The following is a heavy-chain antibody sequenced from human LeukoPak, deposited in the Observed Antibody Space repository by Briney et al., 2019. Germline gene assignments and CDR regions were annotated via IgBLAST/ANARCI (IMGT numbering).Heavy chain of an antibody. J-gene: IGHJ4*02. V-gene: IGHV3-7*02. D-gene: IGHD1-1*01. CDR3: VRTTYGDY. Sequence: GGSLRLSCAASGFTLSNYWMTWVRQAPRKGLEWVAAVKPDGSEKYYLDSVRGRFTISRDNAKNSLSLQLSSLRAEDTAVYYCVRTTYGDYWGQGALVTVSS. CDR1: GFTLSNYW. CDR2: VKPDGSEK.